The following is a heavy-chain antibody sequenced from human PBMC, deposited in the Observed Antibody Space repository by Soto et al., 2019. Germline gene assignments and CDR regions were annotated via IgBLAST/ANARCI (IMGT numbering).Heavy chain of an antibody. D-gene: IGHD2-15*01. CDR1: GGTFSSYA. V-gene: IGHV1-69*06. Sequence: SVKVSCKASGGTFSSYAISWVRQAPGQGLEWMGGIIPIFGTANYAQKFQGRVTITADKSTSTAYMELSSLRSEDTAAYYCARDRLHGVGGGHYYFDYWGQGTLVTVSS. CDR2: IIPIFGTA. CDR3: ARDRLHGVGGGHYYFDY. J-gene: IGHJ4*02.